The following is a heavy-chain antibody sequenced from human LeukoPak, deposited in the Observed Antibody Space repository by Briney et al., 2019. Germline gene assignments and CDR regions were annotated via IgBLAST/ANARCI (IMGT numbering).Heavy chain of an antibody. V-gene: IGHV3-15*01. Sequence: GGSLRLSCAASGFTFSNAWMSWVRQAPGKGLEWVGRIKSKTDGGTTDYAAPVKGRFTISRDDSKNTLYLQMNSLKTEDTAVYYCTTDRRPMVRGASFDYWGQGTLVTVSS. D-gene: IGHD3-10*01. CDR2: IKSKTDGGTT. J-gene: IGHJ4*02. CDR1: GFTFSNAW. CDR3: TTDRRPMVRGASFDY.